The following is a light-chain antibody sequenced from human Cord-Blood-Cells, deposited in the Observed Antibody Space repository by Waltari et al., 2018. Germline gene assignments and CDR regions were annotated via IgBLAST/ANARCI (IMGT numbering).Light chain of an antibody. J-gene: IGKJ2*01. CDR2: CAS. V-gene: IGKV3-15*01. Sequence: ELVMTQSPATLSVSPGESATLSCRASQSVSSNLAWYQQKPGQAPRLLIYCASTRATGSPARFSGSGSGTEFTLTISSLQSEDFAVYYCQQYNNWPPYTFGQGTKLEIK. CDR3: QQYNNWPPYT. CDR1: QSVSSN.